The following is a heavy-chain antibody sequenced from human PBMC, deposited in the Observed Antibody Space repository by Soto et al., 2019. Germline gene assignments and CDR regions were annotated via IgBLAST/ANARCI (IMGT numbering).Heavy chain of an antibody. Sequence: GGSLRLSCAASGFTFSSYAMSWVRQAPGKGLEWVSAISGSGGSTYYADSVKGRFTISRDNSKNTLYLQMNSLRAEDTAVYYCAKESGYYTGARSKGGSFDYWGQGTLVTVSS. CDR1: GFTFSSYA. CDR2: ISGSGGST. D-gene: IGHD3-3*01. CDR3: AKESGYYTGARSKGGSFDY. J-gene: IGHJ4*02. V-gene: IGHV3-23*01.